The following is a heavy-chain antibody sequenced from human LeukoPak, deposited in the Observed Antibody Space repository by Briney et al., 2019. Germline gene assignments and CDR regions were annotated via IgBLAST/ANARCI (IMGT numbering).Heavy chain of an antibody. J-gene: IGHJ4*02. V-gene: IGHV1-2*02. Sequence: GASVKVSCKASGYTFTGYYMHWVRQACGQGLEWMGCINPNSGGTNYAQKFQGRVTMTRDTSISTAYMELSRLRSDDTAVYYCAREVSELSNWGQGTLVTVSS. D-gene: IGHD1-26*01. CDR1: GYTFTGYY. CDR3: AREVSELSN. CDR2: INPNSGGT.